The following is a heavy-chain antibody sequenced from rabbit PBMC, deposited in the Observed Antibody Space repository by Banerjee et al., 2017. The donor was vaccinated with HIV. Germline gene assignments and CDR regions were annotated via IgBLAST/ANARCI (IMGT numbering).Heavy chain of an antibody. CDR3: ARDLAGVIGWNFNL. CDR1: GFSFSNKYV. J-gene: IGHJ4*01. CDR2: IYSGSSNGP. D-gene: IGHD4-1*01. V-gene: IGHV1S45*01. Sequence: QEQLEESGGGLVKPEGSLTLTCKASGFSFSNKYVMCWVRQAPGKGLEWIACIYSGSSNGPYYASWAKSRFTISKTSSTTVTLQMTSLTAADTATYFCARDLAGVIGWNFNLWGPGTLVTVS.